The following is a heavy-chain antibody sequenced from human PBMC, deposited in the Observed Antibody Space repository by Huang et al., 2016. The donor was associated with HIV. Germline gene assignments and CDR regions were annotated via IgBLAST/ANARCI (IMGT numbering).Heavy chain of an antibody. Sequence: QVQLQESGPGLVKPSETLSLTCPVSGGSISSYYWGGIRQPPGKGLEWIGYIYYTGNTNYNPSLKSRVTISVDTSKNQFSLKLTAVTAADTAVYYCARVSRTRGAFDIWGQGTMVIVSS. J-gene: IGHJ3*02. CDR2: IYYTGNT. D-gene: IGHD3-10*01. V-gene: IGHV4-59*01. CDR1: GGSISSYY. CDR3: ARVSRTRGAFDI.